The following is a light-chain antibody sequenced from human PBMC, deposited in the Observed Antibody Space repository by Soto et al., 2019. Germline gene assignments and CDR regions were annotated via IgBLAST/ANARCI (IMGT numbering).Light chain of an antibody. CDR3: QQYDSYPWT. Sequence: DIQMTQSPSTLSAFVGDRVTITCRASQSISVWLAWYQQKPGKAPKLLMYKASRLESGVQSRLSGSGSGTEFTLTISSLQSDDFATYYCQQYDSYPWTFGQGTKVDIK. V-gene: IGKV1-5*03. CDR2: KAS. J-gene: IGKJ1*01. CDR1: QSISVW.